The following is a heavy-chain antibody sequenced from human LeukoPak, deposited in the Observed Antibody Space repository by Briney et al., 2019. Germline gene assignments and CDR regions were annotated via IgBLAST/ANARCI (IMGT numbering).Heavy chain of an antibody. Sequence: KTSETLSLTCTVSGGSISSYYWSWIRQPPGKGLEWIGYIYYGGSTNYNPSLKSRVTISVDTSKNQFSLKLSSVTAADTAVYYCAGHHPRNTVDFWGQGTLATVSS. J-gene: IGHJ4*02. CDR1: GGSISSYY. V-gene: IGHV4-59*08. D-gene: IGHD2/OR15-2a*01. CDR2: IYYGGST. CDR3: AGHHPRNTVDF.